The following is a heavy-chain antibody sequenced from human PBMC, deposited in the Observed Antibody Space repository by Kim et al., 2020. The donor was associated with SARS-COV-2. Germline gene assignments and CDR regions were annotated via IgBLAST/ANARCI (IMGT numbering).Heavy chain of an antibody. D-gene: IGHD2-8*02. Sequence: SSTGSTTVYADSVKGGFTISRVNTKNTLDLQMNSLRVEDTAIYYCAKLSWDFCTGPKSESGWGQGTQVTVSS. J-gene: IGHJ4*02. V-gene: IGHV3-23*01. CDR2: SSTGSTT. CDR3: AKLSWDFCTGPKSESG.